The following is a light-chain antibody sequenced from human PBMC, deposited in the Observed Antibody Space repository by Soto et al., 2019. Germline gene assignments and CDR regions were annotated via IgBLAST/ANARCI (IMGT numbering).Light chain of an antibody. CDR1: QRNSGNH. J-gene: IGKJ4*02. CDR3: QLYDSSPLT. Sequence: EIVLTQSQDTLSLSPGEKATLSCRASQRNSGNHLAWYQQKPGQAPRLLIYGASTRAPGIPDRFSGSGSGTEFSLTTSKVEHEDFAVCYGQLYDSSPLTFGGGTKVEIK. CDR2: GAS. V-gene: IGKV3-20*01.